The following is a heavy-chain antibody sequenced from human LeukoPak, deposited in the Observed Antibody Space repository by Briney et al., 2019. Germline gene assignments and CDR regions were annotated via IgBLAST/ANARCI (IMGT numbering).Heavy chain of an antibody. V-gene: IGHV1-46*01. J-gene: IGHJ6*02. Sequence: ASVKVSCKASGYTFTSSYMHWVRQAPGQGLEWMGIINPSGGSTSYAQKFQGRVTMTRDTSTSTVYMELSSLRSEDTAVYYCARDIAVAGTPSDYYYGMDVWGQGTTVTVSS. CDR3: ARDIAVAGTPSDYYYGMDV. D-gene: IGHD6-19*01. CDR1: GYTFTSSY. CDR2: INPSGGST.